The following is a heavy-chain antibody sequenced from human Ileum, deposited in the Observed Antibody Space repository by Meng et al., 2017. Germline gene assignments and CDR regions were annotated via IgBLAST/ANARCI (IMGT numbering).Heavy chain of an antibody. Sequence: QVHVKRGGVGMFNPSGAPALPWPSNGGCFIGYNWSWIRQPPGKGLEWIGEISHSGSTHYNPSLKSRLTISVDTSNNQFSLKLNSVTAADTAVYYCARGGVAARLGTWGQGALVTVSS. CDR1: GGCFIGYN. J-gene: IGHJ4*02. D-gene: IGHD6-6*01. CDR2: ISHSGST. CDR3: ARGGVAARLGT. V-gene: IGHV4-34*02.